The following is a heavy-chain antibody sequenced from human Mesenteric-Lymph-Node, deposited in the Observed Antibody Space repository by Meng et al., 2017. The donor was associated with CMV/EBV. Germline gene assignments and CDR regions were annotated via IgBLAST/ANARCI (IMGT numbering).Heavy chain of an antibody. CDR2: ISAYNGNT. V-gene: IGHV1-18*01. CDR1: GYTFTSYG. J-gene: IGHJ6*02. D-gene: IGHD1-1*01. Sequence: ASVKVSCKASGYTFTSYGISWVRQAPGQGLEWMEWISAYNGNTNYAQKLQGRVTMTTDTSTSTAYMELRSLRSDDTAVYYCARSGVREVYYYDGMDVWGQGTTVTVSS. CDR3: ARSGVREVYYYDGMDV.